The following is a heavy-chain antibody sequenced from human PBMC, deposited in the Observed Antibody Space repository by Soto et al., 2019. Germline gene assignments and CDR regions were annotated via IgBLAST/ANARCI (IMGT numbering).Heavy chain of an antibody. CDR2: IRWNSGSI. CDR3: AKDGAYRQPSNPYYYDSMDV. CDR1: GFTFDDYA. D-gene: IGHD4-4*01. V-gene: IGHV3-9*01. Sequence: EVQLVESGGGLVQPGRSLRLSCAASGFTFDDYAMHWVRQAPGKGLEWVSGIRWNSGSIGYADAVKGRFTISRDNAKNSRYLQMNSLRAEDTALYYCAKDGAYRQPSNPYYYDSMDVWGKGTTVTVSS. J-gene: IGHJ6*03.